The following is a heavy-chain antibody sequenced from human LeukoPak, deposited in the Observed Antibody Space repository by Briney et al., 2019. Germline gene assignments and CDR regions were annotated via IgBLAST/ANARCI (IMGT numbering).Heavy chain of an antibody. CDR3: ARVGWGYCSSTSCLDDAFDI. CDR1: GGSISSYY. J-gene: IGHJ3*02. V-gene: IGHV4-4*07. D-gene: IGHD2-2*01. CDR2: IYTSGST. Sequence: SETLSLTCTVSGGSISSYYRSWLRQPAGEGLEWIGRIYTSGSTNYNPSLKGRVTISVDKSKNQFSLKLSAVTAADTAVYYCARVGWGYCSSTSCLDDAFDIWGQGTMVTVSS.